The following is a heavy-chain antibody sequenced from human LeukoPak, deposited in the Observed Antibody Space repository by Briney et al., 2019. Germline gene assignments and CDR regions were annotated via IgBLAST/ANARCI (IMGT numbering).Heavy chain of an antibody. J-gene: IGHJ4*02. D-gene: IGHD6-19*01. Sequence: GGSLRLSCVDSAFTVGTYCMTWVRQVPGKGLEWVLSIYGNAGRVFYTDSVRGPFTISRDNSKNTLYIEMNSLRAEDTALYYCVKDTMPESGWDLDYWGRGTLVTVSS. CDR3: VKDTMPESGWDLDY. CDR1: AFTVGTYC. V-gene: IGHV3-23*01. CDR2: IYGNAGRV.